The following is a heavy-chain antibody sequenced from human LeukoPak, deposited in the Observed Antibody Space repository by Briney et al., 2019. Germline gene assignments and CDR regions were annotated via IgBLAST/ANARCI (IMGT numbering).Heavy chain of an antibody. CDR2: IIPILGIA. D-gene: IGHD3-22*01. Sequence: SVKVSCKASGGTFSSYAISWVRQAPGQGLEWMGRIIPILGIANYAQKFQGRVTITADKSTSTAYMGLSSLRSEDTAVYYCARLMGITMIVVGTDAFHIWGQGTMVTVSS. V-gene: IGHV1-69*04. CDR3: ARLMGITMIVVGTDAFHI. CDR1: GGTFSSYA. J-gene: IGHJ3*02.